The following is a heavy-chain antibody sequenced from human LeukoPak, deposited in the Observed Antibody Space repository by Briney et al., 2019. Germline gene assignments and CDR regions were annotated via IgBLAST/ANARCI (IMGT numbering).Heavy chain of an antibody. V-gene: IGHV4-4*08. D-gene: IGHD3-3*01. CDR1: GGSISSYS. J-gene: IGHJ3*02. Sequence: PSETLSLTCTVSGGSISSYSWSWIRQPPGKGLEWIGRTYTSGSTNYSPSLKSRVTISVDTSKNQFSLKLSSVTAADTAVYYCARAYDFWAMGAFDIWGQGTMVTVSS. CDR2: TYTSGST. CDR3: ARAYDFWAMGAFDI.